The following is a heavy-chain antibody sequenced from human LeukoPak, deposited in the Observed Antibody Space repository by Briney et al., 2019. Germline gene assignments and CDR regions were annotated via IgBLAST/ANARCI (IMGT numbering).Heavy chain of an antibody. J-gene: IGHJ4*02. Sequence: SETLSLTCAVSGFSISSGYFCAWVRRPPGKGLEWIGSIYYSGTTYYSPSLKRRVTISVDTSKNQFSLKLSSVTAADTAVYYCARDFTSVTIFGVVTEIFDYWGQGTLVTVSS. D-gene: IGHD3-3*01. V-gene: IGHV4-38-2*02. CDR3: ARDFTSVTIFGVVTEIFDY. CDR2: IYYSGTT. CDR1: GFSISSGYF.